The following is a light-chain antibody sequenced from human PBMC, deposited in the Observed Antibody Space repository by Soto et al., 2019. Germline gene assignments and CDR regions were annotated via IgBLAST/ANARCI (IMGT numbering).Light chain of an antibody. CDR3: QQLNTYPIT. J-gene: IGKJ5*01. V-gene: IGKV1-9*01. CDR1: PGISGF. CDR2: AAS. Sequence: IQLTQSPSSLSASVGDRVTITCRASPGISGFLAWYQQKPGKAPKLLIYAASTLQSGVPSRFSGSGFGTDFTLTISSLQPEDFATYYCQQLNTYPITFGQGTRLEIK.